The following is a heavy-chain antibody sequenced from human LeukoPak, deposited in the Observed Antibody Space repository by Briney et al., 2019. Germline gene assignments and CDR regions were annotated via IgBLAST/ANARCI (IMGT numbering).Heavy chain of an antibody. CDR1: GYTFTNYG. V-gene: IGHV1-18*01. CDR3: ARGEYDSSGYWFDP. D-gene: IGHD3-22*01. CDR2: ISPYINDT. Sequence: GASVTVSCKASGYTFTNYGISWVRQAPGQGLEWMGWISPYINDTNYAQKLQGRVTMTTDTSTSTAYMELRSLRSDDTAVYYCARGEYDSSGYWFDPWGQGTLVTVSS. J-gene: IGHJ5*02.